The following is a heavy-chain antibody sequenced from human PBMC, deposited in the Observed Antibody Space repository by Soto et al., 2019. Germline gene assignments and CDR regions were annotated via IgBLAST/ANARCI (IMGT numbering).Heavy chain of an antibody. CDR1: GGSISSGGYS. Sequence: SETLSLTCAVSGGSISSGGYSWSWIRQPPGKGLEWIGYIYHSGSTYYNPSLKSRVTISVGRSKNQFSLKLSSVTAADTAVYYCARYGGKPYYFDYWGQGTLVTVSS. V-gene: IGHV4-30-2*01. J-gene: IGHJ4*02. CDR3: ARYGGKPYYFDY. D-gene: IGHD2-15*01. CDR2: IYHSGST.